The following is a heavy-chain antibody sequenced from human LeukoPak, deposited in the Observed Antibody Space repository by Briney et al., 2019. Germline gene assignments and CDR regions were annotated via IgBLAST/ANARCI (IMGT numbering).Heavy chain of an antibody. CDR2: IKTKTNNATT. CDR1: GLTYRHAW. V-gene: IGHV3-15*01. Sequence: VWALRLSCAGSGLTYRHAWLRWVGQAPGQGLEWVGRIKTKTNNATTDYAAPVKARLTISRDESKNTLYLQMNSPKTEDTAAYYCTTVYYDSSGYALDYWGQGTLVTVPT. CDR3: TTVYYDSSGYALDY. D-gene: IGHD3-22*01. J-gene: IGHJ4*02.